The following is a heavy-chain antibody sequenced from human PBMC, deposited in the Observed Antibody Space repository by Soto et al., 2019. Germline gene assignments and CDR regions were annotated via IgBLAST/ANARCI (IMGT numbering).Heavy chain of an antibody. D-gene: IGHD6-19*01. CDR1: GFTFSGHA. Sequence: QVQLVESGGGVAQPGRSLRLSCTVSGFTFSGHAMHWVRQAPGKGLEWVTQIWYDGSNKYYAESVKGRFTISRDNSKNTLYLQMSSLRVDDTAVYYCARDGQGLAPYALDVWGQGTSVTVSS. CDR3: ARDGQGLAPYALDV. CDR2: IWYDGSNK. V-gene: IGHV3-33*01. J-gene: IGHJ6*02.